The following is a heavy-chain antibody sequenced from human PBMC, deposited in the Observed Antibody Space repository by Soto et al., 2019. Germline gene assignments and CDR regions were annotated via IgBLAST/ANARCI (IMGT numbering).Heavy chain of an antibody. J-gene: IGHJ5*02. D-gene: IGHD3-10*01. V-gene: IGHV3-23*01. CDR3: AKHLADYDSGSFRWLDP. Sequence: VQLLESGGGLVQPGGSLRLSCAASGFSFSSYAMSWVRQAPGKGLEWVSSISGSGAYTYYPDSVKGRFSISRDNSKKTLFLQMNSLRAEDSAVYYCAKHLADYDSGSFRWLDPWGQGTLVTVSS. CDR1: GFSFSSYA. CDR2: ISGSGAYT.